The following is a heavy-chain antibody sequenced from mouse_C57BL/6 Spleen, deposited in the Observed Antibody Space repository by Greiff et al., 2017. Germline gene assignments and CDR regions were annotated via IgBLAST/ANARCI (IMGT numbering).Heavy chain of an antibody. CDR3: ARSDGSSYVGYYFDY. CDR1: GYAFSSSW. D-gene: IGHD1-1*01. V-gene: IGHV1-82*01. J-gene: IGHJ2*01. CDR2: IYPGDGDT. Sequence: VQLQQSGPELVKPGASVKISCKASGYAFSSSWMNWVKQRPGKGLEWIGRIYPGDGDTNYNGKFKGKATLTADKSSSTAYMQLSSLTSEDSAVYFCARSDGSSYVGYYFDYWGQGTTLTVSS.